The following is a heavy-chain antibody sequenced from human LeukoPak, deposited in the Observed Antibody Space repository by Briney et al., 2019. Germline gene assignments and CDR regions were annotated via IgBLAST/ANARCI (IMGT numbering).Heavy chain of an antibody. CDR1: GFIFSSYA. CDR3: AKDCLYGDPRDY. Sequence: GGSLRLSCLSSGFIFSSYAMSWVRQAPGKGLEWVSDISGSGGSTYYADSVKGRFTICRDKSKNTLYLQMNSLRAEDTAVYYCAKDCLYGDPRDYWGQGTLVTVSS. V-gene: IGHV3-23*01. CDR2: ISGSGGST. D-gene: IGHD4-17*01. J-gene: IGHJ4*02.